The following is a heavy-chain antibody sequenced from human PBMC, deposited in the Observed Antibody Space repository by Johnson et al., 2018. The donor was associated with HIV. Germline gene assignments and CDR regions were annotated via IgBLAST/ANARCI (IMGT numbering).Heavy chain of an antibody. Sequence: QVQLVESGGGVERPGGSLRLSCAASGFTFDDYGMSWVRQAPGKGLEWVAVISYDGDNKFYTDSVEGRVTVSRDKPMNTLDLEVNSLRPEDTAVYFCAKGRSYYGSGRDNDAFEIWDQGTLVTVSS. CDR1: GFTFDDYG. CDR3: AKGRSYYGSGRDNDAFEI. D-gene: IGHD3-10*01. CDR2: ISYDGDNK. J-gene: IGHJ3*02. V-gene: IGHV3-30*18.